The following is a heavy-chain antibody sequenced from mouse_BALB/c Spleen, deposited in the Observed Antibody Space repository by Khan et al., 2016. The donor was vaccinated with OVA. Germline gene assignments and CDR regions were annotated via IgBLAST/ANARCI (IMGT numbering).Heavy chain of an antibody. J-gene: IGHJ4*01. CDR3: ARAYYRYYGYYAMDY. D-gene: IGHD2-14*01. V-gene: IGHV2-6-4*01. CDR2: IWGGGGT. CDR1: GFSLSRYN. Sequence: VQLKESGPGLVAPSQSLSITCTVSGFSLSRYNIHWVRQPPGKGLEWLGMIWGGGGTDYNSTLKSRLSISKDNSKRQVFLKVNSLQTDETAMYYTARAYYRYYGYYAMDYWGQGTSVTVSS.